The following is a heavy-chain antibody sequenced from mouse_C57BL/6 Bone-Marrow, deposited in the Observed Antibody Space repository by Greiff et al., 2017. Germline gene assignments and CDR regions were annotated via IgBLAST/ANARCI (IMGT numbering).Heavy chain of an antibody. V-gene: IGHV1-55*01. Sequence: QVQLQQPGAELVKPGASVKMSCKASGYTFTSYWITWVKQRPGQGLEWIGDIYPGSGSTYYNEKFKSKATLTVDTSSSTAYMQLSSLTSEDSAVYYGERGRIYYNGPDAYWGQGTLVTVSA. CDR3: ERGRIYYNGPDAY. CDR2: IYPGSGST. CDR1: GYTFTSYW. D-gene: IGHD1-1*01. J-gene: IGHJ3*01.